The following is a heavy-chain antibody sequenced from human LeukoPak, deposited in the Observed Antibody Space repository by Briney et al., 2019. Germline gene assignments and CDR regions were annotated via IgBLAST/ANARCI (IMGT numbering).Heavy chain of an antibody. CDR2: ISWNSGSI. Sequence: GGSLRLSCAASGFTFDDYAMHWVRQAPGKGLEWVSGISWNSGSIGYADSVKGRFTISRDNAKNSLYLQMNSLRAEDTALYYCAKDMSAGAAGIYYYYYGMDVWGQGTTVTVSS. J-gene: IGHJ6*02. D-gene: IGHD6-13*01. V-gene: IGHV3-9*01. CDR1: GFTFDDYA. CDR3: AKDMSAGAAGIYYYYYGMDV.